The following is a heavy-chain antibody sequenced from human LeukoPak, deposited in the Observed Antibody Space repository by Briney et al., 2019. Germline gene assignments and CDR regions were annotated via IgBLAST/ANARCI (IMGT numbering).Heavy chain of an antibody. D-gene: IGHD2-15*01. CDR1: RFTFNYYS. J-gene: IGHJ3*02. CDR3: ARDCLSNTGGTCYAHDAFDI. Sequence: PGGSLRLSCAASRFTFNYYSMNLVRQAPGGGLEWVSYISSSSSVIYYADSVKGRFTISRDNAKNSLYLQMNSLRAEDTAVYYCARDCLSNTGGTCYAHDAFDIWGQGTMVTVSS. CDR2: ISSSSSVI. V-gene: IGHV3-48*01.